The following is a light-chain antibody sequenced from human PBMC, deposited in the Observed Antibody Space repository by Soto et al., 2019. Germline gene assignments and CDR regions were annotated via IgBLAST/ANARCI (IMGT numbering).Light chain of an antibody. CDR2: DAS. J-gene: IGKJ5*01. V-gene: IGKV3-11*01. CDR3: QQRSNWPRVT. Sequence: EIVLTQSPATLSLSPGERATLSCRASPIVRSYLAWYQQKPGQAPRILIYDASNRATGIPARFSGSGSGTDLPLTISSLEPEDFAVYYCQQRSNWPRVTFGQGTRLESK. CDR1: PIVRSY.